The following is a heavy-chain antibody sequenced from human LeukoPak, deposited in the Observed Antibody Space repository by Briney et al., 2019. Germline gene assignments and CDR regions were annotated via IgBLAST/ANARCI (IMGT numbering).Heavy chain of an antibody. Sequence: GGSLRLSCAASGFTFSSYWMSWVRQAPGKGLEWVANIKQDGSEKYYVDSVKGRFTISRDNAKNSLYLQMNSLRAEDTAVYYCARSADGYSSSEYYFDYWGQGTLVTVSS. V-gene: IGHV3-7*01. CDR3: ARSADGYSSSEYYFDY. J-gene: IGHJ4*02. CDR2: IKQDGSEK. D-gene: IGHD6-13*01. CDR1: GFTFSSYW.